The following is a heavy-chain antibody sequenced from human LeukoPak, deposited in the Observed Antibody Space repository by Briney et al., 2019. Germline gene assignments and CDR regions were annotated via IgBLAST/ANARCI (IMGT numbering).Heavy chain of an antibody. CDR2: ISYDGSNK. CDR1: GFTFSSYA. J-gene: IGHJ4*02. D-gene: IGHD3-22*01. Sequence: GGSLRLSCAASGFTFSSYAMHWVRQAPGKGLEWVAVISYDGSNKYYADSEKGRFTISRDNSKNTLYLQMNSLRAEDTAVYYCARGPYDYYDSSGYLDYWGQGTLVTVSS. V-gene: IGHV3-30-3*01. CDR3: ARGPYDYYDSSGYLDY.